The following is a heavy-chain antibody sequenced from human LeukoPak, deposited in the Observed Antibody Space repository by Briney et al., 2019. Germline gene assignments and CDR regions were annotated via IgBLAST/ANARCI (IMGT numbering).Heavy chain of an antibody. CDR1: GGSISSYY. J-gene: IGHJ4*02. D-gene: IGHD1-26*01. V-gene: IGHV4-59*01. CDR3: ARVVGATLDY. CDR2: IYYSGST. Sequence: SETLSLTCTVSGGSISSYYWSWIRQPPGKGLEWIGYIYYSGSTNYNPSLKSRVTISVDTSKNQFSLRLSSVTAADTAVYYCARVVGATLDYWGQGTLVTVSS.